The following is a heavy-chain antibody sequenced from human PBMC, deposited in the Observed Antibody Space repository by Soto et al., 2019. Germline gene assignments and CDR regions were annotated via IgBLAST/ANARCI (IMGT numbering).Heavy chain of an antibody. J-gene: IGHJ4*02. V-gene: IGHV3-7*01. CDR3: ARDPWDY. CDR2: IYQDGREK. CDR1: GFIFRDYW. Sequence: EVQLVESGGGLVQPGGSLRLSCAASGFIFRDYWMTWVRQVPGKGLEWVANIYQDGREKCYMDSVKGRFTISRDNAKNSLDLQMNSLRADDTAVYYCARDPWDYWGQGTLVTVSS.